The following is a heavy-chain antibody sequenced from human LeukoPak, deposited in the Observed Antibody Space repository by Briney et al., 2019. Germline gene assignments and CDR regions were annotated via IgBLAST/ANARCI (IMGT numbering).Heavy chain of an antibody. Sequence: GESLQISCKGSGYRFTSYWIGWVRQVPGKGLEWMGIIYPGASDTRYSPSFQGQVTISADKSISTAYLQWSSLKASDTAMYYCARQKEYGDYSDYWGQGTLVTVSS. J-gene: IGHJ4*02. D-gene: IGHD4-17*01. CDR1: GYRFTSYW. CDR3: ARQKEYGDYSDY. CDR2: IYPGASDT. V-gene: IGHV5-51*01.